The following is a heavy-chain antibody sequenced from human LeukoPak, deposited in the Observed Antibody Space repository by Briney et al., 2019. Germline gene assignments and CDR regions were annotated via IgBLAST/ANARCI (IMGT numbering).Heavy chain of an antibody. CDR3: ARERPRNWFDP. CDR1: GFTVSTIY. CDR2: IYSGGST. J-gene: IGHJ5*02. Sequence: GGSLRLSCAPPGFTVSTIYMSWVRQAPGKGLEWVSVIYSGGSTYYADSVKGRFTISRDNAKNTLYLQMNSLRAEDTAVYYCARERPRNWFDPWGQGTLVTVSS. V-gene: IGHV3-53*01.